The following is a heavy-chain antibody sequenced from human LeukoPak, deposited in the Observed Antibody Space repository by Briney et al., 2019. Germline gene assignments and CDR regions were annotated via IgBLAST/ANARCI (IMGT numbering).Heavy chain of an antibody. CDR3: ARDCSLRGCFDY. CDR2: IYSGGST. CDR1: GFTVSSNY. D-gene: IGHD3-10*02. J-gene: IGHJ4*02. V-gene: IGHV3-53*01. Sequence: PGGSLRLSCAASGFTVSSNYMSWVRQAPGKGLEWVSVIYSGGSTYYADSVKGRSTISRDNSKNTLYLQMNSLRAEDTAVYYCARDCSLRGCFDYWGQGTLVTVSS.